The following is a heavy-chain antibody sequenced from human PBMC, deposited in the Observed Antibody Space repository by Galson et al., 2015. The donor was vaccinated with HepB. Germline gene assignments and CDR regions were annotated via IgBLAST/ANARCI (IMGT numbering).Heavy chain of an antibody. J-gene: IGHJ4*02. D-gene: IGHD1-26*01. CDR2: IDWDDDK. V-gene: IGHV2-70*11. CDR1: GFSLSTSGMC. Sequence: PALVKPTQTLTLTCTFSGFSLSTSGMCVSWIRQPPGKALEWLARIDWDDDKYYSTSLKTRLTISKDTSKNQVVLTMTNMDPVDTATYYCARMVCGATPQTFDYWGQGTLVTVSS. CDR3: ARMVCGATPQTFDY.